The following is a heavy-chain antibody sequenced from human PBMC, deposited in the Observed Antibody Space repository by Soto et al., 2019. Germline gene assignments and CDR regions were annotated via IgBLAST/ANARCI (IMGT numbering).Heavy chain of an antibody. CDR2: IYYSGST. Sequence: SETLSLTCTVSGGSISRSSYYWGWIRQPPGKGLEWIGSIYYSGSTYYNPSLKSRVTISVDTSKNQFSLKLSSVTAADTAVYYCARGMRDDILTGYFSPYYMDVWGKGTTVTVSS. CDR3: ARGMRDDILTGYFSPYYMDV. CDR1: GGSISRSSYY. J-gene: IGHJ6*03. V-gene: IGHV4-39*01. D-gene: IGHD3-9*01.